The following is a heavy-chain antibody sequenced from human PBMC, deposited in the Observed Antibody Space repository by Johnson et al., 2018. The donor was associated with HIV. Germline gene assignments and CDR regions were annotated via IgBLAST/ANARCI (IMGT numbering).Heavy chain of an antibody. CDR3: ARSGRGTLTTVPDAFDI. V-gene: IGHV3-13*01. D-gene: IGHD4-17*01. Sequence: MQLVESGGGLVQPGGSLRLSCGASGFTFSSYDMHWVRQATGKGLEWVSAIGTAGDTYYAASVRGRFTISRENAKNSLDLQMNSLRAGDTAVYYCARSGRGTLTTVPDAFDIWGQGTMVTVSS. CDR2: IGTAGDT. CDR1: GFTFSSYD. J-gene: IGHJ3*02.